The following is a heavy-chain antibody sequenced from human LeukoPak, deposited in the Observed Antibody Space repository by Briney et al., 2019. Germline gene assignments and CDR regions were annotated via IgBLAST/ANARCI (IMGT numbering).Heavy chain of an antibody. V-gene: IGHV3-48*03. Sequence: GGSLRLSCAASGFTFSSYEMNWVRQAPGKGLEWVSYISSSGSTIYYADSVKGRFTISRDNAKNSLYLQMNSLRAEDTAVYYCATLHSYGYWYFDLWGRGTLVTVSS. CDR1: GFTFSSYE. J-gene: IGHJ2*01. CDR2: ISSSGSTI. D-gene: IGHD5-18*01. CDR3: ATLHSYGYWYFDL.